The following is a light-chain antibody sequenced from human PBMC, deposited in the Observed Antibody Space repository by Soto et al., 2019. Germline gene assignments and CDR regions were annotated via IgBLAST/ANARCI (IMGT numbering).Light chain of an antibody. CDR2: GAS. Sequence: EIVLTQSPGTLSLSPWERATLSCRASQSVSNNYLAWYQQKPGQAPRLLIYGASNRATGIPDRFSGSGSGTEFTLTISRLEPEDFAVYYCQQYGSSLTWKFGQGTKVDIK. V-gene: IGKV3-20*01. CDR1: QSVSNNY. J-gene: IGKJ1*01. CDR3: QQYGSSLTWK.